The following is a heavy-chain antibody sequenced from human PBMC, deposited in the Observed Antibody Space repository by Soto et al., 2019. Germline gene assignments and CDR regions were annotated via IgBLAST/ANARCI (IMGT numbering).Heavy chain of an antibody. CDR1: GFTFSSYA. D-gene: IGHD6-13*01. CDR3: AKDPFIRSWTKYFDY. J-gene: IGHJ4*02. V-gene: IGHV3-23*01. Sequence: HPGGSLRLSCAASGFTFSSYAMSWVRQAPGKGLEWVSAISGSGGSTYYADSVKGRFTISRDNSKNTLYLQMNSLRAEDTAVYYCAKDPFIRSWTKYFDYWGQGTLVTVSS. CDR2: ISGSGGST.